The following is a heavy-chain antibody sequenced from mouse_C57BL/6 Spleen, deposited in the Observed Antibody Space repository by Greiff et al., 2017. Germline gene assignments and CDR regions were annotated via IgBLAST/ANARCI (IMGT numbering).Heavy chain of an antibody. D-gene: IGHD1-1*01. CDR2: ISSGGDYN. J-gene: IGHJ3*01. V-gene: IGHV5-9-1*02. CDR1: GFTFSSYA. Sequence: EVKLVESGEGLVKPGGSLKLSCAASGFTFSSYAMSWVRQTPEKRLEWVAYISSGGDYNYYADTVKGRFTISRDNARNTLYLQLSSLTSEDTAMDYWTRGLITTVVPFGYWGQGTLVTVSA. CDR3: TRGLITTVVPFGY.